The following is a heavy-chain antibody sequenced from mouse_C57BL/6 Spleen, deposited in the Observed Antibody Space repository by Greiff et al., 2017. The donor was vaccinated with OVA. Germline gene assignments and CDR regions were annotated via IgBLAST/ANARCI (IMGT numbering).Heavy chain of an antibody. D-gene: IGHD1-1*01. Sequence: QVQLQQSGAELVRPGASVTLSCKASGYTFTDYEMHWVKQTPVHGLEWIGAIDPETGGTAYNQKFKGKAILTADKSSSTAYMELRSLTSEDSAVYYCTRGTDGSSYYAMDYWGQGTSVTVSS. J-gene: IGHJ4*01. V-gene: IGHV1-15*01. CDR2: IDPETGGT. CDR1: GYTFTDYE. CDR3: TRGTDGSSYYAMDY.